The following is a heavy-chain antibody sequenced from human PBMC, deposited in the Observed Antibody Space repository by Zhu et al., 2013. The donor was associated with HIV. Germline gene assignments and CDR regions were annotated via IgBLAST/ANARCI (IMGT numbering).Heavy chain of an antibody. Sequence: QVQLQQWGAGLLKPSETLSLTCTVSGGSISSYYWSWIRQPPGKGLEWIGYIYYSGSTNYNPSLKSRVTISVDTSKNQFSLKLSSVTAADTAVYYCARCSPFGPFDPWGQGTLVTVSS. CDR2: IYYSGST. J-gene: IGHJ5*02. CDR1: GGSISSYY. D-gene: IGHD3-10*01. V-gene: IGHV4-59*01. CDR3: ARCSPFGPFDP.